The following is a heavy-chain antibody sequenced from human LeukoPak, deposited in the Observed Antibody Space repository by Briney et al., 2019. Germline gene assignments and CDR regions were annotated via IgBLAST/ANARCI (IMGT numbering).Heavy chain of an antibody. V-gene: IGHV1-69*13. Sequence: ASVNVSCKASGYTFTSYAISWVRQAPGQGLEWMGGIIPIFGTANYAQKFQGRVTITADESTSTAYMELSSLRSEDTAVYYCARGLDDFWSGYYRDYYYYYGMDVWGQGTTVTVSS. J-gene: IGHJ6*02. CDR2: IIPIFGTA. CDR1: GYTFTSYA. D-gene: IGHD3-3*01. CDR3: ARGLDDFWSGYYRDYYYYYGMDV.